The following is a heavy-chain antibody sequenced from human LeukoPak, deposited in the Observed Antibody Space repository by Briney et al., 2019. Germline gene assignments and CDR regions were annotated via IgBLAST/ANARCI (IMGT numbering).Heavy chain of an antibody. J-gene: IGHJ4*02. V-gene: IGHV4-61*01. Sequence: SETLSLTCTVSGGSVSSGSYYWSWIRQPPGKGREWITYIHYSGDTNYNPSLKSRVTISVDTSKNQFSLKLRSVTAADTAVYYCARWAVAELGLDYWGQVTLVTVSS. CDR3: ARWAVAELGLDY. D-gene: IGHD6-19*01. CDR1: GGSVSSGSYY. CDR2: IHYSGDT.